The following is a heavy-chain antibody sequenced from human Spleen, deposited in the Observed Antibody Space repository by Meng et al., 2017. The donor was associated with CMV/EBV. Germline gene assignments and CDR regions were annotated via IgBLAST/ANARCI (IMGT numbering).Heavy chain of an antibody. D-gene: IGHD2-21*01. V-gene: IGHV4-30-4*08. J-gene: IGHJ5*02. CDR2: IYYSGDT. CDR1: GGSISSGDYY. Sequence: CTVSGGSISSGDYYWSLIRQPPGKGLEWIGYIYYSGDTYYSPSLKSRPAISIDRSKNQFSLKLTSVTAADTAVYYCARIGPLFWFDPWGLGTLVTVSS. CDR3: ARIGPLFWFDP.